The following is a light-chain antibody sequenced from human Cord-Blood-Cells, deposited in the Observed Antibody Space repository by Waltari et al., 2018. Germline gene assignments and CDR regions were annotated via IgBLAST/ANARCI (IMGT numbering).Light chain of an antibody. CDR3: MQTLQTPRT. CDR2: LGS. V-gene: IGKV2-28*01. J-gene: IGKJ2*02. CDR1: QSLLQSNGYNY. Sequence: DIVMTESPLSLPVTPGEPASISCRPSQSLLQSNGYNYLDWYLQKPGQSPQLLIYLGSNRASGGLDRFSGSGSGTDFTLIISRVEADDVGVYYCMQTLQTPRTFGQGTKLEIK.